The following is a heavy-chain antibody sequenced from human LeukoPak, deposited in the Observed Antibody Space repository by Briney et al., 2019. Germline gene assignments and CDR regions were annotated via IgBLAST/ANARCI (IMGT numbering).Heavy chain of an antibody. J-gene: IGHJ6*03. CDR2: INPNTGGT. V-gene: IGHV1-2*02. Sequence: ASMTVSCKASGYIFTDYYIHWVRQAPGQGLEWMGWINPNTGGTTSAQKFQGRVTITADESTSTAYMELSSLRSEDTAVYYCASYGSGSYYYYYMDVWGKGTTVTISS. D-gene: IGHD3-10*01. CDR1: GYIFTDYY. CDR3: ASYGSGSYYYYYMDV.